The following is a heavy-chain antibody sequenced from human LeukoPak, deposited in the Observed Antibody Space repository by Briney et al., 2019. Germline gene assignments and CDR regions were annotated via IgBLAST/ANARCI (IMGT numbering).Heavy chain of an antibody. CDR3: ARDWSSYSRADYFDY. V-gene: IGHV1-46*01. Sequence: ASVTVSCRASGYTFSSYYMHWVRQAPGQGLEWMGVINPSGDSTTYAQKFQGRVTVTRDTSTSTVYMEVSSLRSEDTAVYYCARDWSSYSRADYFDYWGQGTLVTVSS. D-gene: IGHD1-26*01. J-gene: IGHJ4*02. CDR2: INPSGDST. CDR1: GYTFSSYY.